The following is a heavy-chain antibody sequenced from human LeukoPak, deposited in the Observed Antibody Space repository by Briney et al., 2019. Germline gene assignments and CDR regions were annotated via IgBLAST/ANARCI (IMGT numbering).Heavy chain of an antibody. CDR2: ISADNGDT. V-gene: IGHV1-18*01. J-gene: IGHJ6*03. CDR3: AKEAYCSSTSCYYYYYYYMDV. D-gene: IGHD2-2*01. CDR1: GYTFTNYG. Sequence: SVKVSCKASGYTFTNYGISWVRQAPGQGLEWMGWISADNGDTNYAQKFQGRVTMTTDASTTTAHMELRSLRSDDTAVYYCAKEAYCSSTSCYYYYYYYMDVWGKGTTVTVPS.